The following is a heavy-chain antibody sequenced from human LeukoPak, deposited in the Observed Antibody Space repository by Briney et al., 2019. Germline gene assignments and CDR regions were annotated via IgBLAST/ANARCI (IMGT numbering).Heavy chain of an antibody. Sequence: PGGSLRLSCAASGFTFSSYAMSWVRQAPGKRLEWVSGITDGGHNTYHADSVRGRFTISRDNSKNTLYLQMNSLRAEDTAVYYCARGPLGHYYDSSGYYDWGQGTLVTVSS. CDR3: ARGPLGHYYDSSGYYD. V-gene: IGHV3-23*01. D-gene: IGHD3-22*01. J-gene: IGHJ4*02. CDR1: GFTFSSYA. CDR2: ITDGGHNT.